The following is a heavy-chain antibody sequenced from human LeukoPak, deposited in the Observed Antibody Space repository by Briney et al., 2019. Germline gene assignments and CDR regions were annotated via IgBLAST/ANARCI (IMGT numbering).Heavy chain of an antibody. D-gene: IGHD4-17*01. J-gene: IGHJ6*03. CDR2: INPSGGST. CDR3: ARAYITTVTTLHYYYYYMDV. Sequence: GASVKVSCKASGYTFTSYYMHWVRQAPGQGLEWMGIINPSGGSTIYAQKFQGRVTMTRDMSTSTVYMELSSLRSEDTAVYYCARAYITTVTTLHYYYYYMDVWGKGTTVTVSS. V-gene: IGHV1-46*01. CDR1: GYTFTSYY.